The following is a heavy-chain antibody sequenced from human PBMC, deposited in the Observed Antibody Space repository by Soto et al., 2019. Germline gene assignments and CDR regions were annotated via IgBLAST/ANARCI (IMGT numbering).Heavy chain of an antibody. Sequence: GGSLRLSCAASGFTFSSYSMNWVRQAPGKGLEWVSYISSSRSTIYYADSVKGRFTISRDNAKNSLYLQMNSLRAEDTAVYYCVIDGDVFDYCGQGTLVTVSS. CDR1: GFTFSSYS. V-gene: IGHV3-48*01. CDR2: ISSSRSTI. CDR3: VIDGDVFDY. D-gene: IGHD4-17*01. J-gene: IGHJ4*02.